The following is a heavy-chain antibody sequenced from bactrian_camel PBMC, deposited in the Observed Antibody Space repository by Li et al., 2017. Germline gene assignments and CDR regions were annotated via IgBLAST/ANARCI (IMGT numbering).Heavy chain of an antibody. CDR1: GFSFSNRY. D-gene: IGHD2*01. V-gene: IGHV3S10*01. CDR2: IDNEGIR. Sequence: VQLVESGGGLVQPGGSLRLSCAASGFSFSNRYMSWVRRTPGNECELVAGIDNEGIRRYSDSVKGRFTISRDNTPNTVYLMMKDLQPADTGVYTCAADLQLYRSCHSGSPWLGQGTQVTVS. J-gene: IGHJ4*01.